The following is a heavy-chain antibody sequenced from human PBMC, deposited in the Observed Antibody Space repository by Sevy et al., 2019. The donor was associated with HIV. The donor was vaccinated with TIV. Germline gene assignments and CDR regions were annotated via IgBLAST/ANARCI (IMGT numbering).Heavy chain of an antibody. V-gene: IGHV3-49*04. CDR2: LKSKALDGII. J-gene: IGHJ4*02. CDR1: GFTFGDFS. D-gene: IGHD1-26*01. Sequence: GGSLRLSCTTSGFTFGDFSMNWVRQAPGKGLEWEAFLKSKALDGIIKHAASLKGRFTISRDDSKGIAYLQMNDLKSEDTGVYYSTRWKGAQSIFDYWGQGALVTVSS. CDR3: TRWKGAQSIFDY.